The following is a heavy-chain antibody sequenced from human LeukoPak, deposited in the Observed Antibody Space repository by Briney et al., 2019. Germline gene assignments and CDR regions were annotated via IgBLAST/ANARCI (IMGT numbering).Heavy chain of an antibody. CDR3: TRELTLGYCSSTSCPIRAFDI. Sequence: ASVKVSCKASGYTFTGYYMHWVRQAPGQGLEWMGWINPNSGGTNYAQKFQGRVTMTRGTSISTAYMELSRLRSDDTAVYYCTRELTLGYCSSTSCPIRAFDIWGQGTMVTVSS. CDR2: INPNSGGT. CDR1: GYTFTGYY. V-gene: IGHV1-2*02. J-gene: IGHJ3*02. D-gene: IGHD2-2*01.